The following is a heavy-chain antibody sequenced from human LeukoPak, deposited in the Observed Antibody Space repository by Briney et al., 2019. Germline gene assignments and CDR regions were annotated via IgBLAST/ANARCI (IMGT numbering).Heavy chain of an antibody. CDR2: ISGGGGTI. V-gene: IGHV3-23*01. D-gene: IGHD2-2*01. CDR3: AKTDCSTGPFDC. J-gene: IGHJ4*02. CDR1: GFTFSSYA. Sequence: TGGSLRLSCAASGFTFSSYAINWVRQAPGKGLEWVSAISGGGGTIYYADSVKGRFTVSRDNSKNTLYLQMNSVRAEDTAVYYCAKTDCSTGPFDCWGQGTLVTVSS.